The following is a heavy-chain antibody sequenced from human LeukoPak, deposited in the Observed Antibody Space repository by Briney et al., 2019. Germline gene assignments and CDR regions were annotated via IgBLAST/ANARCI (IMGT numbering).Heavy chain of an antibody. J-gene: IGHJ3*02. CDR3: ASTLYSSTWRAFDI. CDR1: GGSISSYY. CDR2: IYTSGST. V-gene: IGHV4-4*07. D-gene: IGHD6-13*01. Sequence: SETLSLTCTVSGGSISSYYWSWIRQPAGKGLEWIGRIYTSGSTNYNPSLKSRVTMSVDTSKNQFSLKLSSVTAADTAVYYCASTLYSSTWRAFDIWGQGTMVTVSS.